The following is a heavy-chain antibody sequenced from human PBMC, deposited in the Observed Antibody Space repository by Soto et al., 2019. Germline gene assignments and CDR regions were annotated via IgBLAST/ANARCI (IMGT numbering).Heavy chain of an antibody. CDR1: GFTFKSYG. D-gene: IGHD2-15*01. Sequence: QVQLVESGGGVVQPGRSLRLSCAASGFTFKSYGMHWVRQAPGKGLEWVAVISYDGSIEYYGDSVKGRFTISRDNSKNTLYLQMNSLRAEDTAVYYCAKDVGYCSGGRSYPHNWFDPWGQGTLVTVSS. CDR2: ISYDGSIE. V-gene: IGHV3-30*18. CDR3: AKDVGYCSGGRSYPHNWFDP. J-gene: IGHJ5*02.